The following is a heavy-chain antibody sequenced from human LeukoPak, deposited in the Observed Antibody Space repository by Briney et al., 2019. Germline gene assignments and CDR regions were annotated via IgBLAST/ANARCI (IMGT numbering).Heavy chain of an antibody. J-gene: IGHJ4*02. V-gene: IGHV3-21*04. D-gene: IGHD5-24*01. CDR1: GFTFSSYS. CDR3: ATRWAD. Sequence: PGGSLRLSCAASGFTFSSYSMNWVCQAPGKGPEWVSSIGTSSSYINYADSLKGRFTISRDNAENSLYLQMSSLRAEDTAVYYCATRWADWGQGTLVTVSS. CDR2: IGTSSSYI.